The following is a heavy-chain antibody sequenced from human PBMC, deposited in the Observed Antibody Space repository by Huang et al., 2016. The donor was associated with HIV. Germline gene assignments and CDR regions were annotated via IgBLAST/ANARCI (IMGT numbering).Heavy chain of an antibody. J-gene: IGHJ4*02. CDR3: AKDGADEEWDIDY. CDR1: GFSFSTYG. D-gene: IGHD1-26*01. CDR2: ISYDGSNK. Sequence: VQLVESGGGVVQPGRSLRLACAASGFSFSTYGLHWVRQAPGKVLEVVVVISYDGSNKYYAHSVKGRFTISRDTSENKVYLQMNSLRHEDTAVYYCAKDGADEEWDIDYWGQGTLVTVSS. V-gene: IGHV3-30*18.